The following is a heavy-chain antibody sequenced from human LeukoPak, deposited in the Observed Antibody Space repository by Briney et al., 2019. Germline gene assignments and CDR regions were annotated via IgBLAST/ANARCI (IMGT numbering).Heavy chain of an antibody. Sequence: ASVKVSCKASGYTFTCYYMHWERQAPGQGLEWMGWINPNSGGTNYAQKFQGRVTMTRDTSISTAYMELSRLRSDDTAVYYCARAPGLWFGEAYDAFDIWGQGTMVTVSS. D-gene: IGHD3-10*01. CDR1: GYTFTCYY. CDR2: INPNSGGT. J-gene: IGHJ3*02. CDR3: ARAPGLWFGEAYDAFDI. V-gene: IGHV1-2*02.